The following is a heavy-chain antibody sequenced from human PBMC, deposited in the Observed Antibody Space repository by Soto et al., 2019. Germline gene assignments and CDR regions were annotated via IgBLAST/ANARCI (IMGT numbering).Heavy chain of an antibody. CDR3: ARVAVDLEWSTSPFDC. CDR1: GYTFSTYG. D-gene: IGHD3-3*01. Sequence: QVQLVQSATEVKKAGASVKVSCKASGYTFSTYGITWVRQAPGQGLEWMGWISASNGDTYYAEKFRDRVTLTPDNSTSTAYTELRSLTSGDTAVFYCARVAVDLEWSTSPFDCWCQGTLVTVSS. CDR2: ISASNGDT. J-gene: IGHJ4*02. V-gene: IGHV1-18*01.